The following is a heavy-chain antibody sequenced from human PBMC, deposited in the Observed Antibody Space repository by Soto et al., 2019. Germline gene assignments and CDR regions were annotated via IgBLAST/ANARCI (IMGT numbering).Heavy chain of an antibody. J-gene: IGHJ4*02. CDR1: GGSISSSSYY. Sequence: PSETLSLTCTVSGGSISSSSYYWGWIRQPPGKGLEWIGSIYYSGSTYYNPSLKSRVTISVDTSKNQFSLKLSSVTAADTAVYYCARGQPMIVVVWGQGTLVTVSS. D-gene: IGHD3-22*01. CDR3: ARGQPMIVVV. V-gene: IGHV4-39*01. CDR2: IYYSGST.